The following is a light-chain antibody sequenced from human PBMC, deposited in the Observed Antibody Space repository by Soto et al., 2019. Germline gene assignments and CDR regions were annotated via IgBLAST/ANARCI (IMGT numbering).Light chain of an antibody. V-gene: IGKV1-9*01. CDR3: QQRKSYPIT. CDR1: PDMNTY. Sequence: DIKLTQSPSFLSASVGDRVAITCGASPDMNTYLPWYQQKPGKAPKLLIFAASTLQNGVPSRFSGSGSGTEFTVTITSLQPEDFATYYCQQRKSYPITFGQGTRLEIK. J-gene: IGKJ5*01. CDR2: AAS.